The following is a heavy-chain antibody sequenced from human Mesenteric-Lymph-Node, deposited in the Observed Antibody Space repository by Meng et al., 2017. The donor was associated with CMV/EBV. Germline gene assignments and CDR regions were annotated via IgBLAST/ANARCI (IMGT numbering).Heavy chain of an antibody. J-gene: IGHJ4*01. CDR1: GGSISSSNFY. Sequence: GSLRLSCTVSGGSISSSNFYWGWIRQPPGKGLEWIGSIYYSGSTYYNPSLKSRVTISVDTSKNQFSLKLSSVTAADTAVYYCARHSVLLWFGELLTPAPYFDYWGQGTLVTVSS. D-gene: IGHD3-10*01. CDR3: ARHSVLLWFGELLTPAPYFDY. CDR2: IYYSGST. V-gene: IGHV4-39*01.